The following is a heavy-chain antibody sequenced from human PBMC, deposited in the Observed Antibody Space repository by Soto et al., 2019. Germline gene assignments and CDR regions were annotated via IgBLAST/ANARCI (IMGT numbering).Heavy chain of an antibody. CDR2: IYYSGNT. CDR1: GGSTSSDNY. V-gene: IGHV4-30-4*01. J-gene: IGHJ4*02. Sequence: NPSETLSLTCTVSGGSTSSDNYWSWIRQPPGKGLEWIGHIYYSGNTDYNPSLKSRLAISIDTSKNQFSLKLSSVTAADTAVYFCAREGGESSDGLYYFDPWGPGTLVTVSS. CDR3: AREGGESSDGLYYFDP. D-gene: IGHD3-16*01.